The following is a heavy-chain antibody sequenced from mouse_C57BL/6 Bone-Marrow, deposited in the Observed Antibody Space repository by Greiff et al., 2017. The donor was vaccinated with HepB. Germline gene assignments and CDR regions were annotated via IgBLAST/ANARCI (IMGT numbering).Heavy chain of an antibody. CDR1: GFTFSSYA. Sequence: EVMLVESGGGLVKPGGSLKLSCAASGFTFSSYAMSWVRQTPEKRLEWVATISDGGSYTYYPDNVKGRFTISRANAKNNLYLQMSHLMSEDTAMYYFARGYAMDYWGQGTSVTVSS. CDR2: ISDGGSYT. V-gene: IGHV5-4*03. J-gene: IGHJ4*01. CDR3: ARGYAMDY.